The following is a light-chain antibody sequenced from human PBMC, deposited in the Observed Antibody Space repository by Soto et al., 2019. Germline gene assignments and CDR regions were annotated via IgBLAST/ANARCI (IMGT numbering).Light chain of an antibody. CDR2: GAS. CDR3: QQYNNWPPLT. Sequence: EIVMTQSPDTLSVSSGEMATLSFRASQSVSSNLAWYQQKPGQAPRLLIYGASPRATGIPARFSGSGSGTEFTLTISSLQSEDFAVYYCQQYNNWPPLTFGGGTKVEIK. CDR1: QSVSSN. V-gene: IGKV3-15*01. J-gene: IGKJ4*01.